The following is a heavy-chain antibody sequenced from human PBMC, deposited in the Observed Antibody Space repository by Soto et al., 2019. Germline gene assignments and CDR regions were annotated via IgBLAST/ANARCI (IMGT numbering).Heavy chain of an antibody. D-gene: IGHD4-4*01. CDR2: IYPGDSDT. Sequence: RGESLKISCKGSGYSFTSYWIGWVRQMPGKGLEWMGIIYPGDSDTRYSPSFQGQVTISADKSISTAYLQWSSLKASDTAMYYCARLITVTTGNDAFDIWGQGTVVTVSS. J-gene: IGHJ3*02. CDR3: ARLITVTTGNDAFDI. V-gene: IGHV5-51*01. CDR1: GYSFTSYW.